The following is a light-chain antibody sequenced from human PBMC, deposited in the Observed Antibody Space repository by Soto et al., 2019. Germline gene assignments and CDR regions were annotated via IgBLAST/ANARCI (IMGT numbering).Light chain of an antibody. CDR2: DAS. Sequence: DIQMTQFPSTLPRPDAHRLTITCRASQTISSWLAWYQQKPGKAPKLLIYDASSLESGVPPRFSGSGSGTEFTLTISSLQPDDVATYYCQQYNSYFQTFGQGTKVDIK. V-gene: IGKV1-5*01. CDR3: QQYNSYFQT. CDR1: QTISSW. J-gene: IGKJ1*01.